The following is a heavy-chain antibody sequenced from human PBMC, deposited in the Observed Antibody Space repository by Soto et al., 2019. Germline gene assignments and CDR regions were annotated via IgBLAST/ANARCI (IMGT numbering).Heavy chain of an antibody. J-gene: IGHJ3*02. CDR3: ARDRGSSWLRMDAFDI. Sequence: QVQLVESGGGVVQPGRSLRLSCAASGFTFSSYAMHWVHQAPGKGLEWVAVISYDGSNKYYADSVKGRFTISRDNSKNTLYLQMNSLRAEDTAVYYCARDRGSSWLRMDAFDIWGQGTMVTVSS. CDR1: GFTFSSYA. V-gene: IGHV3-30-3*01. CDR2: ISYDGSNK. D-gene: IGHD6-13*01.